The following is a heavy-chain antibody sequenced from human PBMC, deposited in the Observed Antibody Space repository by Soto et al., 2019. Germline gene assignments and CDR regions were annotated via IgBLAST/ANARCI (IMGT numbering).Heavy chain of an antibody. J-gene: IGHJ6*02. CDR2: IYYSGST. D-gene: IGHD2-21*01. CDR1: GGSISSGGYY. Sequence: QVQLQESGPGLVKPSQTLSLTCTVSGGSISSGGYYWSWIRQHPGTGLEWIGYIYYSGSTYYNPSLNSRVTISVDTSKNQFSLKLSSVTAADTAVYYCAASCVGCGGFNYYGMDVWGQGTTVTVSS. V-gene: IGHV4-31*03. CDR3: AASCVGCGGFNYYGMDV.